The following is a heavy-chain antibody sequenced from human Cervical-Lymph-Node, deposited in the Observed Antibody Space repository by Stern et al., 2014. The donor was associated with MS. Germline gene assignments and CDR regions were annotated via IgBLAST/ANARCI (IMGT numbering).Heavy chain of an antibody. CDR2: LYWADDH. Sequence: QVTLKESGPTLVKPTQSLTLTCTFSGFSLTTSGVGVGWIRQPPGKALEWLAVLYWADDHYYCPSLKRRLSIIKDTSANQDVLTMTNMDPADTATYFCVHSCGTIFGVISDYVFDVWGQGTMVTVSS. CDR1: GFSLTTSGVG. D-gene: IGHD3-3*01. V-gene: IGHV2-5*09. J-gene: IGHJ3*01. CDR3: VHSCGTIFGVISDYVFDV.